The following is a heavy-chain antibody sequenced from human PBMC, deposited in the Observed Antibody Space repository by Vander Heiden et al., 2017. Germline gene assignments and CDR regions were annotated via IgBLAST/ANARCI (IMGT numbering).Heavy chain of an antibody. D-gene: IGHD4-17*01. Sequence: QVQLVESAGGVVQPGRSLRPSCAASGFTFSRYGMHWVRQAPGKGLEWVAVIWYDGSNKYYADSVKGRFTISRDNSKNTLYLQMNSLRAEDTAVYYCARDGLRGIDYWGQGTLVTVSS. CDR2: IWYDGSNK. J-gene: IGHJ4*02. CDR1: GFTFSRYG. CDR3: ARDGLRGIDY. V-gene: IGHV3-33*01.